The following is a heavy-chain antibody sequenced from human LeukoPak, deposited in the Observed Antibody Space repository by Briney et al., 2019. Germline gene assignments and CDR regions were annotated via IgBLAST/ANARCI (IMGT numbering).Heavy chain of an antibody. D-gene: IGHD3-3*01. CDR1: SGSFSGYY. CDR3: ARARRGSAIFGVVIIPGFDP. J-gene: IGHJ5*02. Sequence: SETLSLTCAVYSGSFSGYYWSWIRQPPGKGLEWIGEINHSGSTNYNPSLKSRVTISVDTSKNQFSLKLSSVTAADTAVYYCARARRGSAIFGVVIIPGFDPWGQGTLVTVSS. V-gene: IGHV4-34*01. CDR2: INHSGST.